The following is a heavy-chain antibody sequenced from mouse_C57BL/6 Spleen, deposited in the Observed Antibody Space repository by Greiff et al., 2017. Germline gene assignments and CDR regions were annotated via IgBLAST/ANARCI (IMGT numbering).Heavy chain of an antibody. CDR1: GYTFTSYW. D-gene: IGHD1-1*01. J-gene: IGHJ2*01. CDR2: INPNSGST. CDR3: ARLTTVDDY. Sequence: QVQLQQPGAELVKPGASVKLSCKASGYTFTSYWMHWVKQRPGQGLEWIGMINPNSGSTNDNEKFKSKATLTVDKSSSTAYMQLSILTSEYSAVYYCARLTTVDDYWGQGTTLTVSS. V-gene: IGHV1-64*01.